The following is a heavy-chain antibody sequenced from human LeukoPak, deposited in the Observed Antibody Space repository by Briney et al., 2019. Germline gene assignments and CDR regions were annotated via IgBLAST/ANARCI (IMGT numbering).Heavy chain of an antibody. D-gene: IGHD6-13*01. Sequence: ASVKVSCKVSGYTLTELSMHWVRQAPGKGLEWMGGFDPEDGETIYAQKFQGRVTMTEDTSTDTAYMELSSLRSEDTAVYYCATDLGSSSWYNWLDPWGQGTLVTVSS. V-gene: IGHV1-24*01. CDR2: FDPEDGET. J-gene: IGHJ5*02. CDR1: GYTLTELS. CDR3: ATDLGSSSWYNWLDP.